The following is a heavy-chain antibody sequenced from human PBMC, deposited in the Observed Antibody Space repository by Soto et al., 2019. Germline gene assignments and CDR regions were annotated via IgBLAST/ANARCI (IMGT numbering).Heavy chain of an antibody. D-gene: IGHD6-13*01. J-gene: IGHJ4*02. V-gene: IGHV6-1*01. Sequence: PSQTLSLTCALSGDSVSSNSAAWNWVRQSPSRGLEWLGRTYYRSKLNNDYAVSVKRRITINQDTSKNQFSLQLNSVTPDDTAVAYCPNEGVDSSSWYFHYWGQGTLVTVSS. CDR1: GDSVSSNSAA. CDR3: PNEGVDSSSWYFHY. CDR2: TYYRSKLNN.